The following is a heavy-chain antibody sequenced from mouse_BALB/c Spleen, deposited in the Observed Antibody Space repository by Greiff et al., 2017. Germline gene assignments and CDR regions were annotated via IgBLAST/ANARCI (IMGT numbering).Heavy chain of an antibody. J-gene: IGHJ2*01. Sequence: EVHLVESGGGLVKPGGSLKLSCAASGFTFSSYAMSWVRQSPEKRLEWVAEISSGGSYTYYPDTVTGRFTISRDNAKNTLYLEMSSLRSEDTAMYYCARVPITTATSYFDYWGQGTTLTVSS. CDR2: ISSGGSYT. CDR3: ARVPITTATSYFDY. CDR1: GFTFSSYA. D-gene: IGHD1-2*01. V-gene: IGHV5-9-4*01.